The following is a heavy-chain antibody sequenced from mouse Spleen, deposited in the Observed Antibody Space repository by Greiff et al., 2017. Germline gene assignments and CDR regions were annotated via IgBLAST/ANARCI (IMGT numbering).Heavy chain of an antibody. CDR1: GFTFSSYA. V-gene: IGHV5-4*01. Sequence: EVKLMESGGGLVKPGGSLKLSCAASGFTFSSYAMSWVRQTPEKRPEWVATISDGGSYTYYPDNVKGRFTISRDNAKNNLYLQMSHLKSEDTAMYYCARDEDWDDYWGQGTLVTVSA. J-gene: IGHJ3*01. D-gene: IGHD4-1*01. CDR2: ISDGGSYT. CDR3: ARDEDWDDY.